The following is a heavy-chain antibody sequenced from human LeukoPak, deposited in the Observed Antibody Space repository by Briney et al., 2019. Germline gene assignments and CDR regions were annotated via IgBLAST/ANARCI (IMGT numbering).Heavy chain of an antibody. Sequence: GGSLRLSCAASRFTFSDYYMSWIRQAPGKGLEWVSYISSSGSTIYYADSVKGRFTISRDNAKNSLYLQMNSLRAEDTAVYYCARAPIRPYYYYGMDVWGQGTTVTVSS. J-gene: IGHJ6*02. CDR1: RFTFSDYY. D-gene: IGHD6-6*01. V-gene: IGHV3-11*01. CDR3: ARAPIRPYYYYGMDV. CDR2: ISSSGSTI.